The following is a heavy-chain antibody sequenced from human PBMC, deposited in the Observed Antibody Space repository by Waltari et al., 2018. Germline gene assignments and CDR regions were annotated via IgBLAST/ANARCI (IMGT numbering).Heavy chain of an antibody. J-gene: IGHJ4*02. V-gene: IGHV4-34*01. D-gene: IGHD1-26*01. CDR2: INHSGST. Sequence: QVQLQQWGAGLLKPSETLSLTCAVYGGSFSAYSWSGIRQPPGKGLEWIGEINHSGSTNYNPSLKSRVTISVDTSKNQFSLKLSSVTAADTAVYYCARVIPYSGSYYPAFDYWGQGTLVTVSS. CDR3: ARVIPYSGSYYPAFDY. CDR1: GGSFSAYS.